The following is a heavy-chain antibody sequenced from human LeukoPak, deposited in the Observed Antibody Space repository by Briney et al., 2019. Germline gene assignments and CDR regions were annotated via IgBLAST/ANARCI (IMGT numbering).Heavy chain of an antibody. Sequence: ASVKVSCKASGFTFTSYYMHWVRQAPGQGLEWMGWMNPNSGNTGYAQKFQGRVTITRNTSISTAYMELSSLRSEDTAVYYCARGITMVRGVIITYHYFDYWGQGTLVTVSS. J-gene: IGHJ4*02. V-gene: IGHV1-8*03. D-gene: IGHD3-10*01. CDR1: GFTFTSYY. CDR2: MNPNSGNT. CDR3: ARGITMVRGVIITYHYFDY.